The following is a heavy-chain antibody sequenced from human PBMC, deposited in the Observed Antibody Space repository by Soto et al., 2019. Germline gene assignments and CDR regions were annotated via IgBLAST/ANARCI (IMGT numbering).Heavy chain of an antibody. CDR1: GYTFTSYG. D-gene: IGHD1-1*01. Sequence: QVHLVQSGAEVKKPGASVKVSCKASGYTFTSYGITWVRQAPGQGLEWLGWISAHNGNTDYAQKLQGRVIVTRDTSTIPAYMVLRTLISDDTAVYYCARGRYGDYWGQGALVTVSS. V-gene: IGHV1-18*01. CDR2: ISAHNGNT. J-gene: IGHJ4*02. CDR3: ARGRYGDY.